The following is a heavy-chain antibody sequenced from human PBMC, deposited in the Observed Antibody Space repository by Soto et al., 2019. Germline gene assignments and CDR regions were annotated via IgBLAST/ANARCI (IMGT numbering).Heavy chain of an antibody. Sequence: GSLILSCVASGFTFSDYAMSWVREAPGKGLEWVSAISDSGLSTYSADSVKGRFTISRDNSKNTLYLQMNSLRDEDTAIYYCAKDHWGSYSGQGALVTVSS. CDR1: GFTFSDYA. V-gene: IGHV3-23*01. CDR2: ISDSGLST. CDR3: AKDHWGSY. D-gene: IGHD3-16*01. J-gene: IGHJ4*02.